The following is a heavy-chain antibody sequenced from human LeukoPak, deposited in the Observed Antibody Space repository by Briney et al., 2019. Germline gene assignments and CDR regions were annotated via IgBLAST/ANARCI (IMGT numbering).Heavy chain of an antibody. D-gene: IGHD4-11*01. J-gene: IGHJ5*02. CDR2: IYSGGST. Sequence: GGSLRLSCAASGFTFSDYYMSWIRQAPGKGLAWVSVIYSGGSTYYADSVKGRFTISRDNSKNTLYLQMNSLRAEDTAVYYCAREGMTTASFDPWGQGTLVTVSS. CDR1: GFTFSDYY. V-gene: IGHV3-53*01. CDR3: AREGMTTASFDP.